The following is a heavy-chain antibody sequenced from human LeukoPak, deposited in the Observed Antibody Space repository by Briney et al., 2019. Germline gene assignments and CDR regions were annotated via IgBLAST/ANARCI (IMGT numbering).Heavy chain of an antibody. V-gene: IGHV3-21*04. Sequence: GGSLRLSCAASGFTFSSYTMNWVRQAPGKGLEWVSSISSSSNYIYYVDSVKGRFTVSRGNAKNSLYLQMNSLRAEDTAVYYCARDEGTTRPYFDYWGQGTLVTVSS. CDR3: ARDEGTTRPYFDY. J-gene: IGHJ4*02. D-gene: IGHD1-7*01. CDR2: ISSSSNYI. CDR1: GFTFSSYT.